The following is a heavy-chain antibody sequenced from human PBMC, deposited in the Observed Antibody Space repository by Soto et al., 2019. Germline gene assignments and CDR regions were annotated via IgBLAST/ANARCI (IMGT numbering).Heavy chain of an antibody. CDR1: GFTFSSYS. CDR3: AKDRRAGGNYGFYSDF. CDR2: SSATGAGR. J-gene: IGHJ4*02. D-gene: IGHD1-7*01. Sequence: EVQLLESGGGLVQPGGSLRLSCAASGFTFSSYSMTWVRQAPGKGLEWVSFSSATGAGRYYADSVKGRFTISRDNSKNTLYLQMTSLRADDTAVSYCAKDRRAGGNYGFYSDFWGQGALVIVSS. V-gene: IGHV3-23*01.